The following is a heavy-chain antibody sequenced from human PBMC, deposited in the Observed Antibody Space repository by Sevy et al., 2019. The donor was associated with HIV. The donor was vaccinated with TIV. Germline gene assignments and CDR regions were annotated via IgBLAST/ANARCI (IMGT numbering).Heavy chain of an antibody. D-gene: IGHD3-10*01. CDR3: ARDGRRGYDMDV. J-gene: IGHJ6*02. CDR1: GFTYGTHS. CDR2: ISGGRRTI. Sequence: GGSLRLSCAASGFTYGTHSMNWVRQAPGKGLEWVSYISGGRRTIYYADSVKGRFTISRDNAKNSLSLQMNSLRVEDTAVSYYARDGRRGYDMDVWGQGTTVTVSS. V-gene: IGHV3-48*01.